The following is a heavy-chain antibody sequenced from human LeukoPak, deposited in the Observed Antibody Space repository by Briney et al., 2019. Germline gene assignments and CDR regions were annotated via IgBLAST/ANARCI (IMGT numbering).Heavy chain of an antibody. CDR1: GFTFSSYA. J-gene: IGHJ4*02. CDR2: ISGSGGST. Sequence: GGSLRLSCAASGFTFSSYAMSWVRQAPGKGLEWVSAISGSGGSTYYADSVKGWFTISRDNSKNTLYLQMNSLRAEDTAVYYCAAQTTYYYDSSGYQLDYWGQGTLVTVSS. CDR3: AAQTTYYYDSSGYQLDY. V-gene: IGHV3-23*01. D-gene: IGHD3-22*01.